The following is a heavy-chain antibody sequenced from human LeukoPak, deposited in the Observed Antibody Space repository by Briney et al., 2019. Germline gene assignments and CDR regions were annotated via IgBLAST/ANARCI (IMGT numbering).Heavy chain of an antibody. J-gene: IGHJ4*02. Sequence: SQTLSLTCTVSGGSISSGGYYWSWIRQHPGKGLEWIGYIYYSGSTYYNPSLKSRVTISVDTSKNQFSLKLSSVTAADTAVYYCASLTVVITKYYFDYWGQGTLVTVSS. D-gene: IGHD3-22*01. CDR1: GGSISSGGYY. CDR2: IYYSGST. V-gene: IGHV4-31*03. CDR3: ASLTVVITKYYFDY.